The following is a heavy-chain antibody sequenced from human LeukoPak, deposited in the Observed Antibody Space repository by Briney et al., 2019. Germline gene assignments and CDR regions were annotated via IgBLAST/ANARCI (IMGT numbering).Heavy chain of an antibody. Sequence: SGTLSLTCTVSGGSISSSSYYWGWIRQPPGKGLEWIVSIYYSGSTYYNPSLKSRVTISVDTSKNQFSLKLSSVTTADTAVYYCARLRYGDYLFDYWGQGTLVTVSS. CDR1: GGSISSSSYY. D-gene: IGHD4-17*01. CDR3: ARLRYGDYLFDY. J-gene: IGHJ4*02. CDR2: IYYSGST. V-gene: IGHV4-39*01.